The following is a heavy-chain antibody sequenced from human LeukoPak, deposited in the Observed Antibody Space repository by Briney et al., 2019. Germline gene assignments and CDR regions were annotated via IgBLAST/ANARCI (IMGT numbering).Heavy chain of an antibody. CDR2: INHSGST. CDR3: ARGLGITIWTYGMDV. J-gene: IGHJ6*02. D-gene: IGHD3-3*01. V-gene: IGHV4-34*01. CDR1: GGSFSGYY. Sequence: SETLSLTCAVYGGSFSGYYWSWIRQPPGKGLEWIGEINHSGSTNYNPSLKSRVTISVDTSKNQFSLKLSSVTAADTAVYHCARGLGITIWTYGMDVWGQGTTVIVSS.